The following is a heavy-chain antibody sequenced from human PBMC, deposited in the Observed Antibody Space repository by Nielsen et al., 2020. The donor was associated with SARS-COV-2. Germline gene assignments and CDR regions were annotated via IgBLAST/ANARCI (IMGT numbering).Heavy chain of an antibody. V-gene: IGHV3-11*05. J-gene: IGHJ6*02. Sequence: GGSLRLSCAASGFTFSDYYMSWIRQAPGKGLEWLSYISSSSSYTNYADSVKGRFTISRDNAKNSLYLQMNSLRTEDTALYYCAKDTAIYYYYYGMDVWGQGTTVTVSS. CDR2: ISSSSSYT. CDR1: GFTFSDYY. D-gene: IGHD2/OR15-2a*01. CDR3: AKDTAIYYYYYGMDV.